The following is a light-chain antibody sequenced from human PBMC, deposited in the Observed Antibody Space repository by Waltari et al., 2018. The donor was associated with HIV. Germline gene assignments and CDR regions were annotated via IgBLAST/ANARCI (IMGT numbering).Light chain of an antibody. Sequence: SSELTQPPSVSVSPGQTARITCSGDASTKPYTHWFQQKPGQAPRVVIHQNTERPAGIPERFSASRSGTTVTLTISGVQTDDEADYYCLSADSSGTYVFGPGTTVTVL. CDR2: QNT. CDR1: ASTKPY. J-gene: IGLJ1*01. CDR3: LSADSSGTYV. V-gene: IGLV3-25*03.